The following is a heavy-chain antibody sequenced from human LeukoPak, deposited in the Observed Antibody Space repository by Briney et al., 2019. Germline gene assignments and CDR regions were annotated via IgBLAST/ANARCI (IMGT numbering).Heavy chain of an antibody. CDR3: ARGGYYYLDV. V-gene: IGHV4-39*07. CDR1: GGSISSSSYY. Sequence: SETLSLTCTVSGGSISSSSYYWGWVRQPPGKGREWIGSIYYSGTTYYNPSLKSRVTISVDTSKNQFSLKLHSVTAADTAVYYCARGGYYYLDVWGRGTTVTVSS. CDR2: IYYSGTT. J-gene: IGHJ6*03.